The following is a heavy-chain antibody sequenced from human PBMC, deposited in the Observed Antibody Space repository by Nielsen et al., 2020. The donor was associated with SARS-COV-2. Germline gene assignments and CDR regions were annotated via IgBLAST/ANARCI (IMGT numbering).Heavy chain of an antibody. CDR3: ARGDYSYYYYGMDV. CDR1: GFTLSDCT. J-gene: IGHJ6*02. Sequence: GESLKISCAAYGFTLSDCTMHWVRQASGKGLEWVGRIRSKTHSYETVYAASVRDRFTISRDDSKNTAYLQMNSLRAEDTAVYYCARGDYSYYYYGMDVWGQGTTVTVSS. D-gene: IGHD4-11*01. CDR2: IRSKTHSYET. V-gene: IGHV3-73*01.